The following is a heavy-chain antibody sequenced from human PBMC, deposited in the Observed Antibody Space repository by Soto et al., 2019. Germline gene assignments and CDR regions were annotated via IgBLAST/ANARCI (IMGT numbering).Heavy chain of an antibody. J-gene: IGHJ6*02. V-gene: IGHV4-59*01. Sequence: SETMSLTCTVSGGSISSYYWSWIRQPPGKGLEWIGYIYYSGSTNYNPSPKSRVTISVDTSKNQFSLKLNSVTAADTAVYYCARDLWGYCGTDCYPLDVWGQGTTVTVSS. D-gene: IGHD2-21*02. CDR1: GGSISSYY. CDR2: IYYSGST. CDR3: ARDLWGYCGTDCYPLDV.